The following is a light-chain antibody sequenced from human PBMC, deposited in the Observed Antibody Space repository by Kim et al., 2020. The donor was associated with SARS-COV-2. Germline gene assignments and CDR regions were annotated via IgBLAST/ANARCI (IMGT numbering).Light chain of an antibody. J-gene: IGKJ1*01. CDR1: QDIANS. Sequence: ASIAYRVTITCRASQDIANSIAWYQQKPGRVPQVLIYAAATLQSGVPSRFSGSGSGTEFTLTIGSLQTEDVATYYCQKYSSAQWTFGPGTKVDIK. CDR3: QKYSSAQWT. V-gene: IGKV1-27*01. CDR2: AAA.